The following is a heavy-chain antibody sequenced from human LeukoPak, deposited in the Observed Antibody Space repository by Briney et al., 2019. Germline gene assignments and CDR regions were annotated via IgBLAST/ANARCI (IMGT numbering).Heavy chain of an antibody. Sequence: GESLRLSCAASGFTFSTYGMHWVRQAPGKGLEWVAVIWYDGSNKYYADSVKGRFTISRDNSKNTLYLQMNSLRAEDTAVYYCARDPATVTSYFDYWGQGTLVTVSS. CDR1: GFTFSTYG. V-gene: IGHV3-33*01. D-gene: IGHD4-17*01. CDR3: ARDPATVTSYFDY. CDR2: IWYDGSNK. J-gene: IGHJ4*02.